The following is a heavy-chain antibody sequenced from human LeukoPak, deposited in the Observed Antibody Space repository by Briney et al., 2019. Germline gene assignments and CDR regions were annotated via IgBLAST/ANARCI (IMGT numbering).Heavy chain of an antibody. D-gene: IGHD3-22*01. Sequence: SETLSLTCTVSGGFINSGYYYWGWIRQPPGKGLEWIGSVYYSGNTYYNPSLESRVTISVDTSKNQFSLKLSSVTAADTAVYYCARVTGYMIEDYFDYWGQGTLVTVSS. J-gene: IGHJ4*02. V-gene: IGHV4-39*07. CDR1: GGFINSGYYY. CDR3: ARVTGYMIEDYFDY. CDR2: VYYSGNT.